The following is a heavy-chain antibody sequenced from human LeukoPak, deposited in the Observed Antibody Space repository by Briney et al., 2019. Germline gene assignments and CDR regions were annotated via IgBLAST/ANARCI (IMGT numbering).Heavy chain of an antibody. J-gene: IGHJ3*02. D-gene: IGHD6-19*01. CDR3: ARDRSGWCAFDI. Sequence: PSETLSLTCTVSGGSISSSSYYWGWIRQPPGKGLEWVGSIYYSGSTYYNPSLKSRVTISVDTSKNQFSLKLSSVTAADTAVYYCARDRSGWCAFDIWGQGTMVTVSS. CDR1: GGSISSSSYY. CDR2: IYYSGST. V-gene: IGHV4-39*02.